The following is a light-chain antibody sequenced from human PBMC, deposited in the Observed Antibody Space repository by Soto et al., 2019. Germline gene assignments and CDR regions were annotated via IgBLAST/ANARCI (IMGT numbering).Light chain of an antibody. CDR3: SSYTTTSTYV. CDR2: DVS. Sequence: QSALTQPASVSGSPGQSITISCTGTNSDVGAYDYVSWYQQHPGKAPKLVMYDVSNRPSGISYRFSGSKSGNTASLTISGLQAEDEADYHCSSYTTTSTYVFGSGTKLTVL. V-gene: IGLV2-14*03. J-gene: IGLJ1*01. CDR1: NSDVGAYDY.